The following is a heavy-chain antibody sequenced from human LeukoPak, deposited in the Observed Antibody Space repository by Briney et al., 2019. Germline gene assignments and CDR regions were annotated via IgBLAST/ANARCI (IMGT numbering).Heavy chain of an antibody. CDR2: ISSSSSTI. V-gene: IGHV3-48*01. Sequence: PGGSLRLSCAASGFIFSRDSMNWVRQAPGKGLEWVSYISSSSSTIYYVESVKGRFTISRDNAKNSLYLQMNSLRAEDTAVYYCARPLKTLVWFGSAMDVWGQGTTVTVSS. CDR1: GFIFSRDS. CDR3: ARPLKTLVWFGSAMDV. D-gene: IGHD3-10*01. J-gene: IGHJ6*02.